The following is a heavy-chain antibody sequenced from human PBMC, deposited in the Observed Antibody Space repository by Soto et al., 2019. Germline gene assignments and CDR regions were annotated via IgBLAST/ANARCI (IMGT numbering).Heavy chain of an antibody. CDR1: GFTFSSYS. Sequence: GGSLRLSCAASGFTFSSYSMHWVRQAPGKGLEWMGGFDPEDGETIYAQKFQGRVTMTEDTSTDTAYMELSSLRSEDTAVYYCATDTGREDPIYGDYRGFYFDYWGQGTLVTVSS. V-gene: IGHV1-24*01. CDR3: ATDTGREDPIYGDYRGFYFDY. CDR2: FDPEDGET. J-gene: IGHJ4*02. D-gene: IGHD4-17*01.